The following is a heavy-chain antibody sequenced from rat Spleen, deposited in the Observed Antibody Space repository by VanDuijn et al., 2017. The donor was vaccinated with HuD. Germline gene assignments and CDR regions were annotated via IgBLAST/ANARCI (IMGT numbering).Heavy chain of an antibody. CDR2: ITNTGGST. CDR1: GFTFSDYG. V-gene: IGHV5-20*01. J-gene: IGHJ2*01. D-gene: IGHD5-1*01. Sequence: EVQLVESGGGLVQPGRSTKLSCAASGFTFSDYGMAWVLQAPTKGLEWVASITNTGGSTYYPDSVKGRFTIFRDNAKSTLYLQMNSLRSEDTATYYCTREDWAFDYWGQGVMVTVSS. CDR3: TREDWAFDY.